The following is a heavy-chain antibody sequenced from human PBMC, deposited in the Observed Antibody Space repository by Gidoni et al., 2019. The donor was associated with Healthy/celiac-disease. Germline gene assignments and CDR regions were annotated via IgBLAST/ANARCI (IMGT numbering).Heavy chain of an antibody. CDR3: ARAFPYVWGSYRYDY. CDR2: ITHSGST. Sequence: QVQLQQWGAGLLKPSETLSLTCAVYGGSFSGYYWSWIRQPPGKGLEWIGEITHSGSTNYNPSLKSRVTISVDTSKNQFSLKLSSVTAADTAVYYCARAFPYVWGSYRYDYWGQGTLVTVSS. CDR1: GGSFSGYY. D-gene: IGHD3-16*02. J-gene: IGHJ4*02. V-gene: IGHV4-34*01.